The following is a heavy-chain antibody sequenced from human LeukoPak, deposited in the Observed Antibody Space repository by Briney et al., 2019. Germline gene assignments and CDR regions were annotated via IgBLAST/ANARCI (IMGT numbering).Heavy chain of an antibody. V-gene: IGHV7-4-1*02. D-gene: IGHD6-13*01. J-gene: IGHJ6*02. Sequence: GASVKVSCKASGYTFTSYAMNWVRQAPGQGLDWMGWINTNTGNPTYAQGFTGRFVFSLDTSVSTAYLQISSLKDEDTAVYYCAREPLSSSWSYYYYYGMDVWGQGTTVTVSS. CDR2: INTNTGNP. CDR1: GYTFTSYA. CDR3: AREPLSSSWSYYYYYGMDV.